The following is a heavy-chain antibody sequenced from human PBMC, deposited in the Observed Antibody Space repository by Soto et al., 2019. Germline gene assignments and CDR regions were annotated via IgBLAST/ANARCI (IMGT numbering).Heavy chain of an antibody. CDR2: IYYSGTT. D-gene: IGHD3-22*01. J-gene: IGHJ4*02. CDR1: GGSISSGAYY. Sequence: QVQLQESGPGLVKPSQTLSLTCTVSGGSISSGAYYWRWIRQHPGKGMEWIGYIYYSGTTYYTPSPKSRLAISVDRSKNQFSLKLSSVPAADTALYYCARGYDNSGYWGGRDFDYWGQGTLVTVSS. V-gene: IGHV4-31*03. CDR3: ARGYDNSGYWGGRDFDY.